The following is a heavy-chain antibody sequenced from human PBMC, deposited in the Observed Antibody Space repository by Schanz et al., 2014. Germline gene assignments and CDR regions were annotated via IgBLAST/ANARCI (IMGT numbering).Heavy chain of an antibody. CDR2: ISDSGTYT. V-gene: IGHV3-11*05. D-gene: IGHD3-10*01. Sequence: QVQVVQSGGGLVKPGGSLRLSCAASGFVFCDYYMTWIRQAPGKGLEWLSYISDSGTYTNYADSVKGRFTISRDNTKSSLYLQMNSLRAEDTAVYYCAKGRFGELSAFDIWGQGTMVTVSS. CDR3: AKGRFGELSAFDI. J-gene: IGHJ3*02. CDR1: GFVFCDYY.